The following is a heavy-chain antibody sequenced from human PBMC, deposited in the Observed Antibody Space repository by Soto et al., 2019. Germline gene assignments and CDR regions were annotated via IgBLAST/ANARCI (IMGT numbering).Heavy chain of an antibody. Sequence: EVQLVESGGGLVQPGGSLRLSCAASGFTFSSYDIHWVRQVPGKGLEWVSAIGTAGDTYYSGSVKGRFTFSRENAKNSLYLQMNSLRAGDTAVYYCARGALGFDYWGQGTLVTVSS. J-gene: IGHJ4*02. CDR2: IGTAGDT. CDR1: GFTFSSYD. V-gene: IGHV3-13*01. CDR3: ARGALGFDY.